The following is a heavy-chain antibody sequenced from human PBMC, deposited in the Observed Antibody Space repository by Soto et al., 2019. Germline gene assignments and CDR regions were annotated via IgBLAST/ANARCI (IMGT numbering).Heavy chain of an antibody. Sequence: KLCCAASGLPFSSYVMSLVRQAPGKGLEWVSGISGGGSNTFYADSVKGRFTISRDNSKNTLLLQMNRLGDEDTAVYYCAKDSNKYSSSLRGRYFDYWGQGIGVTVSS. CDR1: GLPFSSYV. CDR2: ISGGGSNT. J-gene: IGHJ4*02. CDR3: AKDSNKYSSSLRGRYFDY. V-gene: IGHV3-23*01. D-gene: IGHD4-4*01.